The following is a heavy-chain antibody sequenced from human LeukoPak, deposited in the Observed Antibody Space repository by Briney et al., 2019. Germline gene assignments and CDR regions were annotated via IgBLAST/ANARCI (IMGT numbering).Heavy chain of an antibody. CDR1: GFTFSTYP. D-gene: IGHD6-19*01. CDR3: ATSSGWYPKYFDY. V-gene: IGHV3-23*01. J-gene: IGHJ4*02. Sequence: GGSLRLSCAASGFTFSTYPMSWVRQAPGKGLEWVSAISGSGGDTYYADFVKGRFTISRDNSKNTLYLQMNSLRAEDTALYYCATSSGWYPKYFDYWGQGTLVTVSS. CDR2: ISGSGGDT.